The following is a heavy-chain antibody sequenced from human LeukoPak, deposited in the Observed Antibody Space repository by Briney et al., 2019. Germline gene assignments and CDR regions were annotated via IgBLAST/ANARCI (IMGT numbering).Heavy chain of an antibody. D-gene: IGHD3-22*01. CDR1: GGSISSSSYY. CDR3: ARFVDSSGYYYNYLKPHDAFDI. J-gene: IGHJ3*02. CDR2: IYYSGST. Sequence: PSETLSLTCTVSGGSISSSSYYWGWIRQPPGKGLEWIGSIYYSGSTYYNPSLKSRVTISVDTSKNQFSLKLSSVTAADTAVYYCARFVDSSGYYYNYLKPHDAFDIWGQGTMVTVSS. V-gene: IGHV4-39*07.